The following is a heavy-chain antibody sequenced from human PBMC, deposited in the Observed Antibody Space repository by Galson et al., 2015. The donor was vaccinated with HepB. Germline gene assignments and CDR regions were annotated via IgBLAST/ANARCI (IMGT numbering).Heavy chain of an antibody. Sequence: SLRLSCAASGFTFSSYWMHWVRQAPGKGLVWVSRIKTDGSYTSYADSVKGRFTISRDNAKNTVYLVMNSLRTEDTSIYYCVRSSNFDTWGQGTLVTVSS. CDR2: IKTDGSYT. CDR3: VRSSNFDT. CDR1: GFTFSSYW. D-gene: IGHD2-2*01. V-gene: IGHV3-74*01. J-gene: IGHJ4*02.